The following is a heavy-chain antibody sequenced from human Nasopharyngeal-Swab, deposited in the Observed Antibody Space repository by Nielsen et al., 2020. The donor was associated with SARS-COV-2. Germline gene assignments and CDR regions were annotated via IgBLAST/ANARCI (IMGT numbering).Heavy chain of an antibody. CDR3: ARVTSSGYRGYFQH. Sequence: LRLSCTVSGGSISSGGYYWSWIRQHPGKGLEWIGYTYYSGGTYYNPSLKSRVTISVDTSKNQFSLKLSSVTAADTAVYYCARVTSSGYRGYFQHWGHGTLVTVSS. CDR1: GGSISSGGYY. V-gene: IGHV4-31*03. D-gene: IGHD3-22*01. CDR2: TYYSGGT. J-gene: IGHJ1*01.